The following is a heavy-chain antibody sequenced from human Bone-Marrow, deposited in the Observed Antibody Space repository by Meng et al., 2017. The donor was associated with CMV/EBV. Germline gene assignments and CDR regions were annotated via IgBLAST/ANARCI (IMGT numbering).Heavy chain of an antibody. V-gene: IGHV4-61*08. CDR2: IYYSGST. CDR1: GDSVNNGGYY. J-gene: IGHJ6*02. CDR3: ARVSPTIHYYYYGMDV. D-gene: IGHD2-2*01. Sequence: SETLSLTCTVTGDSVNNGGYYWSWIRQPPGKGLEWIGYIYYSGSTNYNPSLKSRVTISVDTSKNQFSLKLSSVTAADTAVYYCARVSPTIHYYYYGMDVWGQGTTVTVSS.